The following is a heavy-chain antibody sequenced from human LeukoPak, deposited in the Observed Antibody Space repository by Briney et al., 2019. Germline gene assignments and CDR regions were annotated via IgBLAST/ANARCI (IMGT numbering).Heavy chain of an antibody. CDR2: INHSGST. V-gene: IGHV4-34*01. Sequence: SETLSLTCAVYGGSFSGYYWSWIRQPPGKGLEWIGEINHSGSTNYNPSLKSRVTISVDTSKNQFSLKLSSVAAADMAVYYCARGDIVVVPAGLYYYYGMDVWGQGTTVTVS. D-gene: IGHD2-2*01. CDR3: ARGDIVVVPAGLYYYYGMDV. CDR1: GGSFSGYY. J-gene: IGHJ6*02.